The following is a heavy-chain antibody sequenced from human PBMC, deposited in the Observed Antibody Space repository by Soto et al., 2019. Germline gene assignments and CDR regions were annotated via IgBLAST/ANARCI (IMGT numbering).Heavy chain of an antibody. CDR1: GYTFTTYD. CDR3: ARGFLARDHYYYMDV. V-gene: IGHV1-8*01. CDR2: MNSKSGNT. J-gene: IGHJ6*03. Sequence: ASVKVSCKASGYTFTTYDINWVRQATGQGLEWMGWMNSKSGNTGYAQKFQGRLTMTRDPSISTAYMELSSLTSDDAAMYFCARGFLARDHYYYMDVWGKGTTVTVSS.